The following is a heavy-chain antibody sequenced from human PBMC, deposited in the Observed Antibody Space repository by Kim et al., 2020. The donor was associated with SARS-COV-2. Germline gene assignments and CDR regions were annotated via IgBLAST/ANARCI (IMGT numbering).Heavy chain of an antibody. CDR1: GYTFSDYY. Sequence: GGSLRLSCVASGYTFSDYYMTWIRQAPGKGLEWVSSTSSRNPSTSYVDSVKGRFTVSRDNARNSLYLEMNSLRVEDTAVYYCARDRAPAWRGFHKQYGRDLGGQGTRVTVPS. J-gene: IGHJ6*02. CDR2: TSSRNPST. D-gene: IGHD3-3*01. V-gene: IGHV3-11*05. CDR3: ARDRAPAWRGFHKQYGRDL.